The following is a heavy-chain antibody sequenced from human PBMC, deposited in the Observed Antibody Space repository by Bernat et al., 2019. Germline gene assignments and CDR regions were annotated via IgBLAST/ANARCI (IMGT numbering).Heavy chain of an antibody. D-gene: IGHD6-19*01. V-gene: IGHV2-26*01. J-gene: IGHJ4*02. CDR3: ARITKRYSSGWNHKTRGIDY. CDR1: GFSLSNARMG. Sequence: QVTLKESGPVLVKPTETLTLTCTVSGFSLSNARMGVSWIRQPPGKALEWLAHIFSNDEKSYSTSLKSRLTISKDTSKSQVVLTMTNMDPVDTATYYCARITKRYSSGWNHKTRGIDYWGQGTLVTVSS. CDR2: IFSNDEK.